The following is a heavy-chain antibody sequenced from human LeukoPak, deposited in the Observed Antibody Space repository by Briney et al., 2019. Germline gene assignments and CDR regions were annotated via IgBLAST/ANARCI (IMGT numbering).Heavy chain of an antibody. CDR2: ISGSGGST. J-gene: IGHJ4*02. CDR1: GFIFSTYA. D-gene: IGHD6-13*01. Sequence: PGGSLRLSCAASGFIFSTYAMSWVRQAPGKGLEWASAISGSGGSTFYADSVKGRFFISRDNCKNTLYLQMNSLRAEDTAVYYCAKDLVAADSHWGQGTLVTVSS. V-gene: IGHV3-23*01. CDR3: AKDLVAADSH.